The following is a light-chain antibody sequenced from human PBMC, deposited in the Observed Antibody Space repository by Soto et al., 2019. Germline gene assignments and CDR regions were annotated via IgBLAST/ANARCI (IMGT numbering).Light chain of an antibody. Sequence: DIQMTQSPSSLYASVVDRFTITLLASHDIGNYLNWYQQKPGKAPKLLIYDASNLETGVPSRFSGSGSGTDFTFTISSLQPEDIATYYCQQYDNLPLTFGGGTKVDIK. CDR2: DAS. CDR1: HDIGNY. CDR3: QQYDNLPLT. J-gene: IGKJ4*01. V-gene: IGKV1-33*01.